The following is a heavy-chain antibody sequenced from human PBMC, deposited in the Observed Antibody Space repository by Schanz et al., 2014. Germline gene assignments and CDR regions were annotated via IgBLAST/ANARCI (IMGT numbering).Heavy chain of an antibody. J-gene: IGHJ6*02. D-gene: IGHD2-15*01. V-gene: IGHV4-31*02. Sequence: NWIRQHPGKGLEWIGYIYDSGNTYYNPSLKSRVTMSIDTSENQFSLNLRSVTGADTAVYYCARLVGPSFYYGMDVWGQGTTVTVSS. CDR2: IYDSGNT. CDR3: ARLVGPSFYYGMDV.